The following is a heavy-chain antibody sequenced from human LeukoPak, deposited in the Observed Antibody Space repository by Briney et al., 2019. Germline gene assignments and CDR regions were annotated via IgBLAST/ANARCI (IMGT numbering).Heavy chain of an antibody. CDR3: ARERVRTFFDY. D-gene: IGHD3-10*01. J-gene: IGHJ4*02. Sequence: PSQTLSLTCTVSGGSISSGGYYWSWIRQPPGKGLEWIGYIYHSGSTYYNPSLKSRVTISVDRSKNQFSLKLSSVTAADTAVYYCARERVRTFFDYWGQGTLVTVSS. V-gene: IGHV4-30-2*01. CDR2: IYHSGST. CDR1: GGSISSGGYY.